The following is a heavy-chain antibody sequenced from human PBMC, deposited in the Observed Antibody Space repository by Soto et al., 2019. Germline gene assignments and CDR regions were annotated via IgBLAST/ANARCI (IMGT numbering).Heavy chain of an antibody. D-gene: IGHD6-6*01. V-gene: IGHV4-59*01. CDR1: GGSISSYY. J-gene: IGHJ4*02. CDR2: IYYSGST. CDR3: ARVGSSDGKFDY. Sequence: SETLSLTCTVSGGSISSYYWSWIRQPPGKGLEWIGYIYYSGSTNYNPSLKSRVTISVDTSKNQFSLKLSSVTAADTAVYYCARVGSSDGKFDYWGQGTLVTGSS.